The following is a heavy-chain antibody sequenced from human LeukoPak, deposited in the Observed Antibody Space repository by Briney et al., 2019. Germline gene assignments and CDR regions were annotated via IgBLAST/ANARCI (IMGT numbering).Heavy chain of an antibody. D-gene: IGHD3-22*01. V-gene: IGHV3-23*01. CDR3: AKASGGKYYDSSGSDVLRPPIDY. CDR2: ISGSGGST. J-gene: IGHJ4*02. Sequence: HPGGSLRLSCAASGFTFSSYAMSWVLQAPGKGLEWVSAISGSGGSTYYADSVKGRFTISRDNSKNTLYLQMNSLRAEDTAVYYCAKASGGKYYDSSGSDVLRPPIDYWGQGTLVTVSS. CDR1: GFTFSSYA.